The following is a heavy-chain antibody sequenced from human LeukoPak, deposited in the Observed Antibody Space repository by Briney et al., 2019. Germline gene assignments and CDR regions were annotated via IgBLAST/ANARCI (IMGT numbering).Heavy chain of an antibody. V-gene: IGHV1-46*01. Sequence: GASVKVSCKASGGTFSSYAISWVRQAPGQGLEWMGIINPSGGSTSYAQKFQGRVTMTRDTSTSTVYMELSSLRSEDTAVYYCARKHPDAFDIWGQGTMVTVSS. CDR1: GGTFSSYA. J-gene: IGHJ3*02. CDR2: INPSGGST. CDR3: ARKHPDAFDI.